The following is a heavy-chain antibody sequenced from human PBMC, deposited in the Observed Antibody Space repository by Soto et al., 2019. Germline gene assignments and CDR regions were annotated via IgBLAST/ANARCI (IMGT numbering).Heavy chain of an antibody. Sequence: LSLTCAVSGYSISSGYYWGWIRQPPGKGLEWIGSIYHSGSTYYNPSLKSRVTISVDTSKNQFSLKLSSVTAADTAVYYCARLFYDILPDYWGQGTLVTVSS. D-gene: IGHD3-9*01. V-gene: IGHV4-38-2*01. CDR2: IYHSGST. J-gene: IGHJ4*02. CDR3: ARLFYDILPDY. CDR1: GYSISSGYY.